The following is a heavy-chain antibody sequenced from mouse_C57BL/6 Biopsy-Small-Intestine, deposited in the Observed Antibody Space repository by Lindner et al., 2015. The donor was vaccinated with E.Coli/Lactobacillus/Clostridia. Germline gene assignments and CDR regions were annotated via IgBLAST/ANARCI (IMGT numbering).Heavy chain of an antibody. V-gene: IGHV1-7*01. J-gene: IGHJ3*01. Sequence: VQLQESGAELAKPGASVKMSCKASGYTFSNFWIHWVKQRPGQGLEWIGYINPSSSYTEFNQKFKDKATLTAVKSSNTAYMQLSSLTSEDSAVYYRARKERGWFAYWGQGTLVTVSA. CDR1: GYTFSNFW. CDR2: INPSSSYT. CDR3: ARKERGWFAY.